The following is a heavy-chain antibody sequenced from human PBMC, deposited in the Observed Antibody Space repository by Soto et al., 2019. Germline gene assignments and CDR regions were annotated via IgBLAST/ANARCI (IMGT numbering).Heavy chain of an antibody. D-gene: IGHD2-15*01. CDR2: ISWNSNII. J-gene: IGHJ4*02. CDR1: GFTFDDYA. Sequence: EVQLVESGGGLVQPGRSLRLSCAASGFTFDDYAMHWVRRVPGKGLEWVSSISWNSNIIGYADSVKGRFTISRDNAKNSLYLQMNSLRPEDTALYYCAKGGPDGFCSGGRCYFASWGQGTLVTVSS. CDR3: AKGGPDGFCSGGRCYFAS. V-gene: IGHV3-9*01.